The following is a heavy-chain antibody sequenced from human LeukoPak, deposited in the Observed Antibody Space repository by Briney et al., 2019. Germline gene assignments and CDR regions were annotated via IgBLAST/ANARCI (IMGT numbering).Heavy chain of an antibody. CDR3: ARAPPNDYDSTGYYSSFDY. Sequence: GGSLRLSCAASGFTITNCALTWVRQTPGKGLEWVSTISGSSDSAYYADSVKGRFTISRDTSKNTMYLQMNSLRAEDTAVYYCARAPPNDYDSTGYYSSFDYWGQGTLVTVSS. D-gene: IGHD3-22*01. CDR1: GFTITNCA. CDR2: ISGSSDSA. V-gene: IGHV3-23*01. J-gene: IGHJ4*02.